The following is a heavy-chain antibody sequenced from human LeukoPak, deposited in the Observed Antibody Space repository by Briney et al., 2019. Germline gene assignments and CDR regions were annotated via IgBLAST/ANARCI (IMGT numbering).Heavy chain of an antibody. J-gene: IGHJ3*02. D-gene: IGHD3-22*01. Sequence: GGSLRLSCAASGFTVSSNYMSWVRQAPGKGLDWVSAISGSGGSTYYADSVKGRFTISRDNSKNTLYLQMNSLRAEDTALYYCARDTRGYYDSRGDWDAFDIWGQGTMVTVSS. CDR1: GFTVSSNY. CDR3: ARDTRGYYDSRGDWDAFDI. CDR2: ISGSGGST. V-gene: IGHV3-23*01.